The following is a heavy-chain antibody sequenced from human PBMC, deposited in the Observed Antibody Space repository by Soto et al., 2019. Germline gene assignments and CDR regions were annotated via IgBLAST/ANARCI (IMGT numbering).Heavy chain of an antibody. D-gene: IGHD6-13*01. Sequence: PGKGLEWIGYIYYSGSTYYNPSLKSRVTISVDTSKNQFSLKLSSVTAADTAVYYCAREGIAAAGSPVGWFDPWGQGTLVTVSS. CDR3: AREGIAAAGSPVGWFDP. CDR2: IYYSGST. J-gene: IGHJ5*02. V-gene: IGHV4-30-4*01.